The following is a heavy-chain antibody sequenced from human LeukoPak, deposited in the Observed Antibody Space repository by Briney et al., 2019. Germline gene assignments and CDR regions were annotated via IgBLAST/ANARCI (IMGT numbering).Heavy chain of an antibody. V-gene: IGHV3-13*01. CDR3: ARDWVDSSGWYTAFDI. D-gene: IGHD6-19*01. Sequence: GGSLRLSCAASGFTFSSYDMHWVRQATGKGLEWVSAIGTAGDTYYPGSVKGRFTISRENAKNSLYLQMNSLRAGDTAVYYCARDWVDSSGWYTAFDIWGQGTMVTVSS. CDR1: GFTFSSYD. CDR2: IGTAGDT. J-gene: IGHJ3*02.